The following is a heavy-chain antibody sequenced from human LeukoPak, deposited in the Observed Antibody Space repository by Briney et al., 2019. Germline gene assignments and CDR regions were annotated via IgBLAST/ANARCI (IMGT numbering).Heavy chain of an antibody. D-gene: IGHD4-17*01. J-gene: IGHJ4*02. CDR1: ASSSSSDD. CDR2: ISGSGGST. Sequence: WQYLRRSRAATASSSSSDDVRWVRQSSKKRLEWVSAISGSGGSTYYADSVKGRFTISRDNSKNTLYLQMNSLRAEDTAVYYCARANYGDYSYYFGYWGQGTLVTVSS. CDR3: ARANYGDYSYYFGY. V-gene: IGHV3-23*01.